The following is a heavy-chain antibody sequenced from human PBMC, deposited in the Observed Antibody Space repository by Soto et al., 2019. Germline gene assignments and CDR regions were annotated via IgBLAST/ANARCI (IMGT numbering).Heavy chain of an antibody. CDR3: IRGGSPYYYVY. V-gene: IGHV3-73*01. CDR2: ILSKAGNYAT. Sequence: EVQLVESGGGLVQPGGSLKLSCAASGFIFSGSAVHWVCQASGKGLEWVGRILSKAGNYATAYPASMKGRFTISRDDSENTAFLQMHSLKTEDPAVYYCIRGGSPYYYVYWGQGTLVAVSS. CDR1: GFIFSGSA. J-gene: IGHJ4*02.